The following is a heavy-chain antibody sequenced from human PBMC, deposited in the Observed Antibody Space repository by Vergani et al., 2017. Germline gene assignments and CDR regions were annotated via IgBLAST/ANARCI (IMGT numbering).Heavy chain of an antibody. V-gene: IGHV3-23*01. Sequence: EVQLLESGGGLVQPGGSLRLSCAASGFPFSSYAMSWVRQAPGKGLEWVSAISGSGGSTYYADSVKGRFTISRDNSKNTMYLQMNSLRAEDTAVYYCAREGVMLVAYYDFWSGATGYYMDVWGKGTTVTVSS. D-gene: IGHD3-3*01. CDR2: ISGSGGST. CDR1: GFPFSSYA. CDR3: AREGVMLVAYYDFWSGATGYYMDV. J-gene: IGHJ6*03.